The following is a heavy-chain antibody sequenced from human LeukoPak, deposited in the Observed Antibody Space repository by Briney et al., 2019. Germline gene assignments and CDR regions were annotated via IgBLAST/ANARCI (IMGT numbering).Heavy chain of an antibody. D-gene: IGHD5-24*01. J-gene: IGHJ4*02. V-gene: IGHV3-23*01. CDR3: AKATMATTYFDY. CDR1: GFTFSSYA. CDR2: ISGRGDTI. Sequence: GGSLRLSCAASGFTFSSYAMSWVRQAPGKGLEWVSAISGRGDTIFYTDSLKGRFTVSKDNSKNTLYLQMNSLRAEDTAVYYCAKATMATTYFDYWGQGTLVTVSS.